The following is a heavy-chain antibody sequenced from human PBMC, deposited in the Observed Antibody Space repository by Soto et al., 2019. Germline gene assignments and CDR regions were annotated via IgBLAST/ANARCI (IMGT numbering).Heavy chain of an antibody. CDR2: INAGNGNT. Sequence: ASVKVSCKASGYTFTSYGVHWVRQAPGQRLEWMGWINAGNGNTKYSQNSQGRISITRDTSASTVYMEMSSLRPEDTAVYYCARDSPRVMVAGTGWFDPWGQGTPVTVSS. CDR1: GYTFTSYG. V-gene: IGHV1-3*01. D-gene: IGHD2-15*01. CDR3: ARDSPRVMVAGTGWFDP. J-gene: IGHJ5*02.